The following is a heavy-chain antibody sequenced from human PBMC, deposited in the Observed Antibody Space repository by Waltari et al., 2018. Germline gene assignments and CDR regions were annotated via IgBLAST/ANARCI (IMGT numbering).Heavy chain of an antibody. CDR1: GYTFTSYD. CDR2: MNPNSGNT. V-gene: IGHV1-8*01. D-gene: IGHD6-6*01. CDR3: ATNRGGIAAHTYYYYYMDV. Sequence: QVQLVQSGAEVKKPGASVQVSCKASGYTFTSYDINWVRQATGQGLEWMGWMNPNSGNTGYAQKFQGRVTMTRNTSISTAYMELSSLRSEDTAVYYCATNRGGIAAHTYYYYYMDVWGKGTTVTVSS. J-gene: IGHJ6*03.